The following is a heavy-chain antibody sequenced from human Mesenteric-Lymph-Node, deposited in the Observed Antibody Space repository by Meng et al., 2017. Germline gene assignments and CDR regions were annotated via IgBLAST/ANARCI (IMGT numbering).Heavy chain of an antibody. V-gene: IGHV3-30*04. CDR2: ISHDGSNK. CDR3: ARSIMITFGGVYFDY. D-gene: IGHD3-16*01. J-gene: IGHJ4*02. Sequence: GESLKISCAASGFTFSTYAMHWVRQAPGKGLDWVAAISHDGSNKHYADSVKGRFTLSRDNSENTLYLQMNSLRAEDTAVYYCARSIMITFGGVYFDYWGQGTLVTVSS. CDR1: GFTFSTYA.